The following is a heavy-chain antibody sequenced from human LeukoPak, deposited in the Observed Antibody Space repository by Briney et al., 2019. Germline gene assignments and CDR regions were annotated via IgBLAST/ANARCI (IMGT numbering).Heavy chain of an antibody. J-gene: IGHJ4*02. CDR2: IYYSGNT. CDR1: GGSISPYY. D-gene: IGHD2-2*02. Sequence: SETLSLTCTVSGGSISPYYWSWIRQPPGKGLEWLGYIYYSGNTDYNPSLKSRVAISVDTSKNQFSLKLSSVTAADTAVYYCARVEYCTSANCYIGGYYWGQGTLVTVSS. V-gene: IGHV4-59*08. CDR3: ARVEYCTSANCYIGGYY.